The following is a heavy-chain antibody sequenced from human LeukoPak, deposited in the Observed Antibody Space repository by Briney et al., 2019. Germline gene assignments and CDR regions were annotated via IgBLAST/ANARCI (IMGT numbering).Heavy chain of an antibody. CDR2: IYYSGST. CDR3: ASEGYCSSTSCEALGWFDP. Sequence: SETLSLTCTVSGGSIPSYYWTWIRQPPGKGLEWIGYIYYSGSTNYNPSLKSRVTISVDTSKNQFSLKLSSVTAADTAVYYCASEGYCSSTSCEALGWFDPWGQGTLVTVSS. J-gene: IGHJ5*02. D-gene: IGHD2-2*01. CDR1: GGSIPSYY. V-gene: IGHV4-59*01.